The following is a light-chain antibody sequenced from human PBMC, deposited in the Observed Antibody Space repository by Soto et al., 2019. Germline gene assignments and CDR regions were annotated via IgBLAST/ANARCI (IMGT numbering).Light chain of an antibody. CDR1: SSDIGCYDY. J-gene: IGLJ1*01. Sequence: SALTQPPSASGFPRQSVTISSTGTSSDIGCYDYVSWYQQHPGKVTNLMIYEVSLRPSGVPDRFSGSKSGNTASLTVSGLQAEDEADYYCSSYAGSNIYVFGTGTKVTVL. CDR2: EVS. V-gene: IGLV2-8*01. CDR3: SSYAGSNIYV.